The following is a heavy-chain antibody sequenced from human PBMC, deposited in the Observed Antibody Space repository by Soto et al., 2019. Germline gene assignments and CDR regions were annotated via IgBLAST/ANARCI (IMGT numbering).Heavy chain of an antibody. CDR2: ISSNGDST. CDR1: GFTFSMFS. Sequence: GGSLRLSCSASGFTFSMFSMHWVRQAPGKGLEYVSGISSNGDSTYYADSVKGRFTISRDNSKNTLYLQMSSLSAVDTAVYYCVHPRSTVQIPPTWGQGTLVTVSS. D-gene: IGHD4-17*01. V-gene: IGHV3-64D*06. J-gene: IGHJ5*02. CDR3: VHPRSTVQIPPT.